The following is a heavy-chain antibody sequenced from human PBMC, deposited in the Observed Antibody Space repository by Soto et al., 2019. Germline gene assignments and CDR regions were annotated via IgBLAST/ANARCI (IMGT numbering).Heavy chain of an antibody. V-gene: IGHV4-34*01. Sequence: QVQLQQWGAGLLKPSETLSLTCAVYGGSFSGYYWSWIRQPPGKGLEWIGEINHSGSTNYNPSLKSRVTISVDTSKNQFSLKLSSVTAADTAVYYCARVRHCSGDCYADFDYWGQGTLVTVSS. CDR1: GGSFSGYY. J-gene: IGHJ4*02. CDR3: ARVRHCSGDCYADFDY. CDR2: INHSGST. D-gene: IGHD2-21*01.